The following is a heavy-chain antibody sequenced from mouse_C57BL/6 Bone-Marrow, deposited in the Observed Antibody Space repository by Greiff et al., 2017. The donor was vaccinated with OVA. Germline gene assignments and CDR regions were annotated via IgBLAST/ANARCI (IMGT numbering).Heavy chain of an antibody. Sequence: QVQLQQPGAELVKPGASVKMSCKASGYTFTSYWITWVKQRPGQGLEWIGDIYPGSGSTNYNEKFKSKATLTVDTSSSTAYMQLSSLTSEDSAVYYGARRYYGSRYWDFELWGTGTTGTVSS. J-gene: IGHJ1*03. D-gene: IGHD1-1*01. CDR2: IYPGSGST. CDR1: GYTFTSYW. V-gene: IGHV1-55*01. CDR3: ARRYYGSRYWDFEL.